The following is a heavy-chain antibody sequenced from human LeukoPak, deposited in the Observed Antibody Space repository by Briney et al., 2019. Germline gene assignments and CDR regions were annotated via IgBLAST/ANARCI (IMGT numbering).Heavy chain of an antibody. CDR3: ARLGIAAAGNDAFDI. V-gene: IGHV5-51*01. D-gene: IGHD6-13*01. J-gene: IGHJ3*02. CDR2: IYPGDSDT. CDR1: GYSFTSYW. Sequence: GESLKISCKGSGYSFTSYWIGWVRQMPGKGLEWMGIIYPGDSDTRYSPSFQGQVTISADKSISTAYLRWSSLKASDTAMYYCARLGIAAAGNDAFDIWGQGTMVTVFS.